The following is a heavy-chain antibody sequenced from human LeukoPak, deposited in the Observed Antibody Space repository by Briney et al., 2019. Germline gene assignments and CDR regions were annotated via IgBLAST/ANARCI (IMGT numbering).Heavy chain of an antibody. CDR2: IYTSGST. V-gene: IGHV4-61*02. CDR3: VRGRDGYSN. CDR1: GGSISSGSYY. Sequence: PSQTLSLTCTVSGGSISSGSYYWSWIRQPAGKGLEWIGRIYTSGSTNYNPSLKSRVTISVDTSKNQFSLKLSSVTAADTAVYYCVRGRDGYSNWGQGTLVTVSS. D-gene: IGHD5-24*01. J-gene: IGHJ4*02.